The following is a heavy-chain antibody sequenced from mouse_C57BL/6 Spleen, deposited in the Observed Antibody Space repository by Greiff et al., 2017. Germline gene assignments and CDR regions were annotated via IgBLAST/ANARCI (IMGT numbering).Heavy chain of an antibody. J-gene: IGHJ3*01. CDR3: ARQEGFYYGNYEFAY. CDR2: ISNGGGST. V-gene: IGHV5-12*01. Sequence: EVQLVESGGGLVQPGGSLKLSCAASGFTFSDYYMYWVRQTPEKRLEWVAYISNGGGSTYYPDTVKGRFTISRDNAKNTLYLQMSRLKSEDTAMYYCARQEGFYYGNYEFAYWGQGTLVTVSA. CDR1: GFTFSDYY. D-gene: IGHD2-1*01.